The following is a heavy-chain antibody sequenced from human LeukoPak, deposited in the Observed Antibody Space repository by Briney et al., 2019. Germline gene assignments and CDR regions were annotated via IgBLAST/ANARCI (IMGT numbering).Heavy chain of an antibody. CDR3: ARDLIR. D-gene: IGHD2-8*01. CDR2: ISTDGRTT. V-gene: IGHV3-74*01. Sequence: GGSLRLSCAASGFTFSSYWMHWVRQAPGKGPVWVSRISTDGRTTNYADSVKGRFTISRDNAKNTLYLQMNGLRAEDTAVYYCARDLIRRGQGTLVTVPS. J-gene: IGHJ4*02. CDR1: GFTFSSYW.